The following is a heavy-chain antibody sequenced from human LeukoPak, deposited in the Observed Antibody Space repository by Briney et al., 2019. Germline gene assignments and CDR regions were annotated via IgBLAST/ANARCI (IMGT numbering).Heavy chain of an antibody. CDR3: ARVRGGYYYDSSGYYYDYFDY. V-gene: IGHV1-69*13. Sequence: SVKVSCKASGGTFSSYAISWVRQAPGQGLEWMGGIIPIFGTANYAQKFQGRVTITADESTSTAYMELSSLRSEDMAVYYCARVRGGYYYDSSGYYYDYFDYWGQGTLVTVSS. CDR2: IIPIFGTA. J-gene: IGHJ4*02. D-gene: IGHD3-22*01. CDR1: GGTFSSYA.